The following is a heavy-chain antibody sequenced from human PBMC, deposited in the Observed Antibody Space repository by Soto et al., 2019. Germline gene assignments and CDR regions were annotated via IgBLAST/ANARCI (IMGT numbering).Heavy chain of an antibody. Sequence: QVQLVQSGTEVKRPGASVKVSCKASGYTFTGYGISWVRQAPGQGLEWMGRINAYNDNTDYAQKFQGRATLTTDTSANTAYMELRSLRSDDTAVYYCASSIGSPDVYLDCWGQVTLVSVSS. CDR1: GYTFTGYG. V-gene: IGHV1-18*01. CDR3: ASSIGSPDVYLDC. D-gene: IGHD2-21*01. J-gene: IGHJ4*02. CDR2: INAYNDNT.